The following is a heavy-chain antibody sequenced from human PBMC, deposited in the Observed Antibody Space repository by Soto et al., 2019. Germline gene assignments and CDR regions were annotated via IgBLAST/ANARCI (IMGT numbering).Heavy chain of an antibody. Sequence: PGESLKISCKGSGYSFTSYWIGWVRQMPGKGPEWMGIIYPGDSDTRYSPSFQGQVTISADKSISTAYLQWSSLKASDTAMYYCARHPEVLRYFDWLSNAYFHYWGQGTLVTVSA. D-gene: IGHD3-9*01. J-gene: IGHJ4*02. V-gene: IGHV5-51*01. CDR3: ARHPEVLRYFDWLSNAYFHY. CDR2: IYPGDSDT. CDR1: GYSFTSYW.